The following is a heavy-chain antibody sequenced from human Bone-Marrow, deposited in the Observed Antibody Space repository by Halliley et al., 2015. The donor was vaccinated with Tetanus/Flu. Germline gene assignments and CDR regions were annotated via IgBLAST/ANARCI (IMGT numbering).Heavy chain of an antibody. V-gene: IGHV4-4*02. Sequence: TLSLTCAVSGGLISNTNWWGWVRQPPGKGLEWIGEIYDRGATNYNSSLESRVTISVDKSKNEFSLNMTSVTAADTAVYYCARGSCGGSCWFDPWGQGIAVTVSS. CDR2: IYDRGAT. D-gene: IGHD2-15*01. J-gene: IGHJ5*02. CDR1: GGLISNTNW. CDR3: ARGSCGGSCWFDP.